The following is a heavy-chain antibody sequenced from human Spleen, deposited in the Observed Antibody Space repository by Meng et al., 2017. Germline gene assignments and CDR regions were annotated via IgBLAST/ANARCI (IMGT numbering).Heavy chain of an antibody. V-gene: IGHV3-53*01. CDR3: ARHDWFDP. CDR2: LYSGGGT. Sequence: GESLKISCAASGFIVSSDYMHWLRQAPGKGLEWVSVLYSGGGTYYADSVKGRFTISRDNSKNTVYLQMNSLRAEDTAIYYCARHDWFDPWGQGTLVTGAS. CDR1: GFIVSSDY. J-gene: IGHJ5*02.